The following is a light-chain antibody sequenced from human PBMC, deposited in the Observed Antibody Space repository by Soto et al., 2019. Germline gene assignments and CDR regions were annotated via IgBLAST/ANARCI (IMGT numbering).Light chain of an antibody. V-gene: IGLV4-69*01. CDR3: QAWGTGIHVV. Sequence: QSVLTQSPSASASLGASVKLTCTLSSGHSSYAIAWHQQQPEKGPRYLMKLNSDGSHSKGDGIPDRFSGLSSGAERYLTISILQSEDEADFFCQAWGTGIHVVFGGGTKLTVL. CDR1: SGHSSYA. CDR2: LNSDGSH. J-gene: IGLJ2*01.